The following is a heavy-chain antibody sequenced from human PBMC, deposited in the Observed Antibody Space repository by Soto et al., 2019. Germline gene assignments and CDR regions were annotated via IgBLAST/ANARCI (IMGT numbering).Heavy chain of an antibody. J-gene: IGHJ3*01. CDR3: ARVVLSITRGAFDA. CDR1: GGSISSSHW. V-gene: IGHV4-4*02. D-gene: IGHD1-20*01. Sequence: HVQLQESGPGLVKPSGTLSLTCAVSGGSISSSHWWTWVRQSPGKGLEYIGEISHSGTSNSNPSLKSRVTLSGDRSKNHFSLTLTSVTAADTAVYYCARVVLSITRGAFDAWGQGTPVIVSS. CDR2: ISHSGTS.